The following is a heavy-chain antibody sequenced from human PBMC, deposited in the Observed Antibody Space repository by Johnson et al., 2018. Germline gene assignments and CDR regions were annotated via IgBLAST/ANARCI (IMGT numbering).Heavy chain of an antibody. V-gene: IGHV3-21*01. CDR3: AREWSTLDAFDI. CDR2: ISSSSSYI. J-gene: IGHJ3*02. D-gene: IGHD5/OR15-5a*01. CDR1: GFTFSRYN. Sequence: VQLVQSGGGLVKXGGSXRLXCAASGFTFSRYNMNWVRQAPGKGLEWVSSISSSSSYIYYADSVKGRFTITRDNAKNSLYLQMNTLSAEDTAVYYCAREWSTLDAFDIWGQGTMVTVSS.